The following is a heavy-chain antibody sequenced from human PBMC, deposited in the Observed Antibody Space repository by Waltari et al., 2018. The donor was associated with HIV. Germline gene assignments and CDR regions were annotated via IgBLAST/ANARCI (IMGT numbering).Heavy chain of an antibody. CDR3: ATTLGGSGYFDY. J-gene: IGHJ4*02. CDR1: GFTFSSYA. Sequence: QVQLVESGGGVVQPGRSLRLSCAASGFTFSSYAMHWVRQAPGKGLEWVAVISYEGSNKYYADSVKGRFTISRDNSKNTLYLQMNSLRAEDTAVYYCATTLGGSGYFDYWGQGTLVTVSS. CDR2: ISYEGSNK. V-gene: IGHV3-30-3*01. D-gene: IGHD1-26*01.